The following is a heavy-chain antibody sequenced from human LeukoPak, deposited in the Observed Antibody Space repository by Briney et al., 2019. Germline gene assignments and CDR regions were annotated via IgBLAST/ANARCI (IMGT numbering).Heavy chain of an antibody. CDR2: ISYDGSNK. CDR1: GFTFSSYA. J-gene: IGHJ6*04. D-gene: IGHD3-3*01. V-gene: IGHV3-30-3*01. CDR3: ARGGQEYYDFWSGPSDV. Sequence: PGRSLRLSCAASGFTFSSYAMHWVRQAPGKGLEWVAVISYDGSNKYYADSVKGRFTISRDNSKNTLYLQMNSLRAEDTAVYYCARGGQEYYDFWSGPSDVWGKGTTVTVSS.